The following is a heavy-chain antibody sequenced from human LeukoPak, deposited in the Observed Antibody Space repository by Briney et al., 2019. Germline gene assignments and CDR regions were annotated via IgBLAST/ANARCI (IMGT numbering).Heavy chain of an antibody. CDR1: GGSISNYY. J-gene: IGHJ3*01. Sequence: ETSETLSLTCSVSGGSISNYYWIWIRQPPGKGLEWIGYIYYSGSTHYNASLKSRLNISVDTSKNQVSLKVSSVTAADTARYYCARGGEDGYSRDAFHDWGQGTMVTVSS. D-gene: IGHD5-18*01. CDR2: IYYSGST. V-gene: IGHV4-59*08. CDR3: ARGGEDGYSRDAFHD.